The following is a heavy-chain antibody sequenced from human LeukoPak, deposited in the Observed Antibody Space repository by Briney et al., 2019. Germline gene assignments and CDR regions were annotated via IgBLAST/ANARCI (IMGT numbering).Heavy chain of an antibody. V-gene: IGHV4-59*01. CDR1: GGSISSYY. D-gene: IGHD1-26*01. Sequence: SETLSLTCTVSGGSISSYYWSWIRQPPGKGLEWIGYIYYSGSTNYNPSLKSRVTISVDTSKNQFSLKLSSVTAADTAVYYCASHLTARWSLNAFDIWGQGTMVTVSS. J-gene: IGHJ3*02. CDR2: IYYSGST. CDR3: ASHLTARWSLNAFDI.